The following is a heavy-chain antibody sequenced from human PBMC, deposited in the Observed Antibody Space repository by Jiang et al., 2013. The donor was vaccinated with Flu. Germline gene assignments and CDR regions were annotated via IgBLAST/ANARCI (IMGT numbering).Heavy chain of an antibody. J-gene: IGHJ6*02. D-gene: IGHD4-11*01. CDR3: ASKALQARAGYYGMDV. Sequence: TISRDNSKNTLYLQMNSLRAEDTAVYYCASKALQARAGYYGMDVWGQGTTVTVSS. V-gene: IGHV3-23*01.